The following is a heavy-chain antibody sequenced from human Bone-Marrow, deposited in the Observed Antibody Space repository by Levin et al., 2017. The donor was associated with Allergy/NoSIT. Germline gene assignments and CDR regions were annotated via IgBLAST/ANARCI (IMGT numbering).Heavy chain of an antibody. J-gene: IGHJ4*02. CDR2: IYYSGST. Sequence: GSLRLSCTVSGGSISSSSYYWGWIRQPPGKGLEWIGSIYYSGSTYYNPSLKSRVTISVDTSKNQFSLKLSSVTAADTAVYYCARVREISGWYGGTPFAFDYWGQETLVTVSS. CDR1: GGSISSSSYY. D-gene: IGHD6-19*01. V-gene: IGHV4-39*07. CDR3: ARVREISGWYGGTPFAFDY.